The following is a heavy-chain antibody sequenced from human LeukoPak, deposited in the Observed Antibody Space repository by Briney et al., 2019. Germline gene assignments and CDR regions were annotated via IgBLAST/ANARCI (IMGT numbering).Heavy chain of an antibody. V-gene: IGHV1-69*01. CDR2: IIPIFGTA. CDR3: ASAYDILKYFDY. D-gene: IGHD3-9*01. Sequence: SVKVSCKASGGTFSSYAISWVRQAPGQGLEWMGGIIPIFGTANYAQKFQGRVTITADESTSTAYMELSSLRSEDTAAYYCASAYDILKYFDYWGQGTLVAVSS. CDR1: GGTFSSYA. J-gene: IGHJ4*02.